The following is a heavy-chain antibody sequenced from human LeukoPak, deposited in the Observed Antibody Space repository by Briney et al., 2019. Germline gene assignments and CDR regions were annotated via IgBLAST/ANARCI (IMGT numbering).Heavy chain of an antibody. J-gene: IGHJ3*02. CDR3: AKERWFGSNDAFDI. CDR2: IRYDGSYK. V-gene: IGHV3-30*02. CDR1: GFIFSSYG. Sequence: GGSLRLSCAASGFIFSSYGMHWVRQAPGKGLEWVAFIRYDGSYKYYADSVKGRFTISRDNSKNTLYLQMNSLRPEDTAVYYCAKERWFGSNDAFDIWGQGTMVTVSS. D-gene: IGHD3-10*01.